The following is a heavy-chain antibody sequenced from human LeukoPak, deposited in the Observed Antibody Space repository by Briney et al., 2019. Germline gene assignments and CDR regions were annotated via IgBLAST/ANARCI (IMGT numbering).Heavy chain of an antibody. CDR2: IYSSGGT. D-gene: IGHD6-19*01. J-gene: IGHJ6*03. CDR1: GVSISGGSNY. V-gene: IGHV4-39*07. Sequence: SETLSLTCSVSGVSISGGSNYWGWTRQPPGKTLEWIGSIYSSGGTYYNPSLKSRAIILIDTAKNHVSLNLSSVTAADTAVYYCARAVAYYMDVWGKGTTVTVSS. CDR3: ARAVAYYMDV.